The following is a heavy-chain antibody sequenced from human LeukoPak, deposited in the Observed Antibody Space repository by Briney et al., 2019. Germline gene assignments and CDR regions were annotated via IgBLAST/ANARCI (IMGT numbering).Heavy chain of an antibody. Sequence: ASGKVSFKASGYTFNNYYIHWVGQAPGQGLGWMGVNNPSGGRTTYAQKFQGRVTTTRDTSTSRAYMDLSSLRSDDTAVYYCSRELGGSYFDYWGQGTLVTVSS. CDR3: SRELGGSYFDY. V-gene: IGHV1-46*02. CDR1: GYTFNNYY. D-gene: IGHD1-26*01. J-gene: IGHJ4*02. CDR2: NNPSGGRT.